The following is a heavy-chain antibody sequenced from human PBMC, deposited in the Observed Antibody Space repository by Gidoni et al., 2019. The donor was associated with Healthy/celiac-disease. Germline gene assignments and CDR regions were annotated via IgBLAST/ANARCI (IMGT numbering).Heavy chain of an antibody. CDR3: ARDRLELPPNWFDP. CDR2: TYYRSKWYN. D-gene: IGHD1-7*01. J-gene: IGHJ5*02. CDR1: GDSVQSNSAA. V-gene: IGHV6-1*01. Sequence: QVQLTQAGQGLGKPAQTLPITRAHSGDSVQSNSAAWNWIRQSPSRGLAWLGRTYYRSKWYNDYAVSVKSRITINPDTSQNQFSLQLNSVTPEDTAVYYCARDRLELPPNWFDPWGQGTLVTVSS.